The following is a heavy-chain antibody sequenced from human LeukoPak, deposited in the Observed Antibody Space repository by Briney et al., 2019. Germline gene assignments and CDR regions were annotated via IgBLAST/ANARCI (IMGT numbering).Heavy chain of an antibody. CDR1: GFSFSTYA. D-gene: IGHD3-10*01. J-gene: IGHJ3*02. Sequence: PGRSLRLSCAASGFSFSTYAMHWVRQAPGKGLEWVALISYDGNNKYYADFVKGRFTISRDNSKNTVSLQMNSLRAEDTAVYYCARQGNYCSGSYVRDAFDIWGQGTMVTVSS. CDR2: ISYDGNNK. CDR3: ARQGNYCSGSYVRDAFDI. V-gene: IGHV3-30*04.